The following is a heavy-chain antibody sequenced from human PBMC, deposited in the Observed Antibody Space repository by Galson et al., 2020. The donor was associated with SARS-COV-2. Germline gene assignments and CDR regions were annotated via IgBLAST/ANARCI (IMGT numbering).Heavy chain of an antibody. CDR2: IYSGGST. D-gene: IGHD6-19*01. CDR1: GFTVSSNY. V-gene: IGHV3-66*01. CDR3: ARFKWLGGCDGLDI. J-gene: IGHJ3*02. Sequence: GGSPRLSCAASGFTVSSNYMTWVRQAPGKGLEWVSVIYSGGSTYYADSVKGRFTSSRDNSKKTLYLQMNSLRAEDTAVYYCARFKWLGGCDGLDIWGQGTMVTVSS.